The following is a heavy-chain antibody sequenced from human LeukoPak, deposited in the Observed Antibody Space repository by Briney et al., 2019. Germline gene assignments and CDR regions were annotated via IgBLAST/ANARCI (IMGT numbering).Heavy chain of an antibody. D-gene: IGHD3/OR15-3a*01. J-gene: IGHJ4*02. Sequence: GESLKISCKGSGYSLSKYWIAWVRQMPGKGLEWMGIIYPGDSDSRYSPSFEGQVTMSVDKSSNTAYLQWSSLKASDTAIYYYATSERVFGPLDFWGRGTLVTVSS. CDR3: ATSERVFGPLDF. CDR2: IYPGDSDS. V-gene: IGHV5-51*01. CDR1: GYSLSKYW.